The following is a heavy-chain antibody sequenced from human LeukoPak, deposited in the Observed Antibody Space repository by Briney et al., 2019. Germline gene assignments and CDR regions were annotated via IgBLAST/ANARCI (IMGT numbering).Heavy chain of an antibody. V-gene: IGHV3-48*03. CDR3: ARAQAGGDYGFDY. D-gene: IGHD4-17*01. J-gene: IGHJ4*02. CDR2: ISSSGSTI. Sequence: GGSLRLSCAASGFTFSGYEMNWVRQAPGKGLEWVSYISSSGSTIYYADSVKGRFTISRDNAKNSLYLQMNSLRAEDTAVYYCARAQAGGDYGFDYWGQGTLVTVSS. CDR1: GFTFSGYE.